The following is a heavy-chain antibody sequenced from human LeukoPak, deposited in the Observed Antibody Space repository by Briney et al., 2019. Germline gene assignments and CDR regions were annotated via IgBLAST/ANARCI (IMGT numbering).Heavy chain of an antibody. J-gene: IGHJ5*02. V-gene: IGHV4-59*01. Sequence: PSETLSLTCTVSGASISSYYWSWIRQPPGKGLEWIGYIYYSGSTKYNPSLKSRVTISVDTSKNQFSLKLRSVTAADTAVYYCARGPPPYCSGGSCLEWWFDPWGQGTLVTVSS. CDR1: GASISSYY. CDR2: IYYSGST. CDR3: ARGPPPYCSGGSCLEWWFDP. D-gene: IGHD2-15*01.